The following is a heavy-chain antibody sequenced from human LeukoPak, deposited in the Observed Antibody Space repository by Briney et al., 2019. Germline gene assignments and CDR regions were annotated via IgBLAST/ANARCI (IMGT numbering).Heavy chain of an antibody. J-gene: IGHJ4*02. CDR1: GFTFSSYA. CDR3: ARTGSYDYSPYFDY. V-gene: IGHV3-30*04. Sequence: GGSLRLSCAASGFTFSSYAMHWVRQAPGKGLEWVAVISYDGSNKYYADSVKGRFTISRDNSKNTLYLQMNSLRAEDTAVYYCARTGSYDYSPYFDYWGQGTLVTVSS. D-gene: IGHD1-26*01. CDR2: ISYDGSNK.